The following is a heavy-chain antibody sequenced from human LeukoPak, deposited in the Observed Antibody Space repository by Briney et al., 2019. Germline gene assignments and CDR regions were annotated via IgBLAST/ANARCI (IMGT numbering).Heavy chain of an antibody. V-gene: IGHV3-23*01. Sequence: GGSLRLSCAASGFTFVNYAMSWVRQAPGKGLEWVSAVVGNGGTTFYADSVKGRFTISRDNSKNTVYLQNNSLRGEDTAVYYCAKARLSTGWAYNDYWGQGALVTVSS. D-gene: IGHD6-19*01. CDR1: GFTFVNYA. CDR3: AKARLSTGWAYNDY. J-gene: IGHJ4*02. CDR2: VVGNGGTT.